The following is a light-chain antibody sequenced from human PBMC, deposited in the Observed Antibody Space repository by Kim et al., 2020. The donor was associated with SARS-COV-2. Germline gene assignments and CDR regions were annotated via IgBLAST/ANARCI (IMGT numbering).Light chain of an antibody. V-gene: IGKV1-16*01. Sequence: AAIGDTVANTCRARQSVKTYVAWFTCKPGKAPRSLVFVASRLQSGVPSRFSGTGSGTEFTLIISNLQPEDSGTYYCQQYISHPLTFGGGTKVDIK. CDR3: QQYISHPLT. CDR1: QSVKTY. CDR2: VAS. J-gene: IGKJ4*01.